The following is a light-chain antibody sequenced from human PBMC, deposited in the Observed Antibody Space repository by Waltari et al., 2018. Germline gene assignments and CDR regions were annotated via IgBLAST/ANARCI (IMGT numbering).Light chain of an antibody. V-gene: IGLV1-44*01. CDR3: AVWDDSLGGV. J-gene: IGLJ3*02. CDR2: NDK. CDR1: NSNIGGNS. Sequence: QSVLTQPPSVSGTPGQRVTISCSGSNSNIGGNSVNWYQQLPGKAPKLLIYNDKQGPSGVPDRFSASKSGTSASLAITGLQSEDEADYDCAVWDDSLGGVFGGGTKLTVL.